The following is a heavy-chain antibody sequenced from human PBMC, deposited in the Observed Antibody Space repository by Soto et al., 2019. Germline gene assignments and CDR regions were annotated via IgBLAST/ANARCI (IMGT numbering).Heavy chain of an antibody. V-gene: IGHV1-18*01. CDR1: GYTFSNNG. Sequence: QVQLVQSGAEVKSPGASVKGSCKASGYTFSNNGINWGRQAPGQGLEWMGWISAYTGNTKYAQSFQGRVTMTTDTSTSTAYLELRTLRYDNTAVYYCARKGGEWEPADYWGQGPLVTVSS. CDR2: ISAYTGNT. J-gene: IGHJ4*02. CDR3: ARKGGEWEPADY. D-gene: IGHD1-26*01.